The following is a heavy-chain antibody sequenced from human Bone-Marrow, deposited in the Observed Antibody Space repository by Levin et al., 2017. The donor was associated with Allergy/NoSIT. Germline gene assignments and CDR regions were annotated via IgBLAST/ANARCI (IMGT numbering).Heavy chain of an antibody. J-gene: IGHJ5*02. CDR1: GFTFDDYG. Sequence: PGESLKISCAASGFTFDDYGMSWVRQAPGKGLEWVSGINWNGGSTGYADSVKGRFTISRDNAKNSLYLQMNSLRAEDTALYHCARHSSGWYGQPPEFDPWGQGTLVTVSS. CDR3: ARHSSGWYGQPPEFDP. V-gene: IGHV3-20*01. CDR2: INWNGGST. D-gene: IGHD6-19*01.